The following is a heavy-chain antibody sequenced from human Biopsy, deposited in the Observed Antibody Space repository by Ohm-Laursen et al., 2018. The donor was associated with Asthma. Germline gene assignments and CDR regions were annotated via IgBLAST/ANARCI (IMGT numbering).Heavy chain of an antibody. J-gene: IGHJ6*02. CDR3: ARDVSYGSGGSGV. V-gene: IGHV1-69*01. CDR2: IIPIFETA. D-gene: IGHD3-10*01. CDR1: GGTFSSYE. Sequence: SSVTVSCKASGGTFSSYEINWVRQAPGQGLEWMGGIIPIFETAHYAQKFRGRITINADESTSTIYMVLSSLRSEDTAVYYCARDVSYGSGGSGVWGQGTMVTVSS.